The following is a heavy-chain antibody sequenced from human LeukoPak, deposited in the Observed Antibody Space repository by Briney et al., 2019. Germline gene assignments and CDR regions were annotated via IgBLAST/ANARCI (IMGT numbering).Heavy chain of an antibody. CDR3: AKSGRRWELLRNYFDY. CDR2: ISGSGGST. Sequence: GGSLRLSCAASGFTFSSYAMSWVRQAPGKGLEWVSAISGSGGSTYYADSVKGRFTISRDNSKNTLYLQRNSLRAEDTAVYYCAKSGRRWELLRNYFDYWGQGTLVTVSS. V-gene: IGHV3-23*01. J-gene: IGHJ4*02. CDR1: GFTFSSYA. D-gene: IGHD1-26*01.